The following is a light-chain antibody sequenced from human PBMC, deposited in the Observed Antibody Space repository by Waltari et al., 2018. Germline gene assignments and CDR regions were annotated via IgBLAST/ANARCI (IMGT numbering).Light chain of an antibody. Sequence: SYELTQPSSVSVSPGQTARNTCSGDVLAKKYVRWFQQKPGQAPVLVISKDSERPSGIPDRISGSTSGTTVTLTISGAQVEDEADYYCYCAADSNVRVFGGGTRLTVL. J-gene: IGLJ2*01. CDR3: YCAADSNVRV. CDR2: KDS. V-gene: IGLV3-27*01. CDR1: VLAKKY.